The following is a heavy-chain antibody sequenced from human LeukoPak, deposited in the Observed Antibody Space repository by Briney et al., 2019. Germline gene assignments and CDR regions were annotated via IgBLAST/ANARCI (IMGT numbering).Heavy chain of an antibody. V-gene: IGHV1-18*01. CDR3: ARVDVVVVPTLGWFGP. CDR2: INAYNGNT. Sequence: VASVKVSCKASGYTFTRYGISWVRQAPGQGLEWMGWINAYNGNTNYAQKVQGRVTMTTDTPTSTAYMELRSLRSDDTAVYYCARVDVVVVPTLGWFGPWGQGTLVTVSS. J-gene: IGHJ5*02. CDR1: GYTFTRYG. D-gene: IGHD2-2*01.